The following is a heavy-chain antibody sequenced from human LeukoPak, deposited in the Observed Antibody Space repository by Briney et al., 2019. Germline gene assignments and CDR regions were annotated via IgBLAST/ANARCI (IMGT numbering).Heavy chain of an antibody. J-gene: IGHJ4*02. D-gene: IGHD5-24*01. CDR1: GGSISSYY. Sequence: SETLSLTCTVSGGSISSYYWSWIRQPAGKGVEWIGRIYTSGSTNYNPSLKSRVTMSVDTSKNQFSLKLSSVTAADTAVYYCARRQVEMATILGRRKYYFDYWGQGTLVTVSS. CDR2: IYTSGST. V-gene: IGHV4-4*07. CDR3: ARRQVEMATILGRRKYYFDY.